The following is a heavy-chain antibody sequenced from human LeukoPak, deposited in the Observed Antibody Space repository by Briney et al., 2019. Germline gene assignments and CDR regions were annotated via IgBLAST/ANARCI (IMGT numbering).Heavy chain of an antibody. CDR2: ISAYNGNT. CDR3: ARAPSSTSCSDY. CDR1: GYTFTSYG. D-gene: IGHD2-2*01. V-gene: IGHV1-18*01. J-gene: IGHJ4*02. Sequence: ASVKVSCKASGYTFTSYGISWVRQAPGQGLEWMGWISAYNGNTNYAQKLQGRVTMTTDTSTSTAYMELRSPRSDDTAVYYCARAPSSTSCSDYWGQGTLVTVSS.